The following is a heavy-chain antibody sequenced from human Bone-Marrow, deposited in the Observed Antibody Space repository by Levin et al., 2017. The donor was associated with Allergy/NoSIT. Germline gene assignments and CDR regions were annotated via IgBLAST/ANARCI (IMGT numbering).Heavy chain of an antibody. D-gene: IGHD3-16*02. CDR2: IIPIFGTA. CDR1: GGTFSSYA. J-gene: IGHJ6*02. CDR3: ARNRITFGGVIVNYGMDV. Sequence: SVKVSCKASGGTFSSYAISWVRQAPGQGLEWMGGIIPIFGTANYAQKFQGRVTITADESTSTAYMELSSLRSEDTAVYYCARNRITFGGVIVNYGMDVWGQGTTVTVSS. V-gene: IGHV1-69*13.